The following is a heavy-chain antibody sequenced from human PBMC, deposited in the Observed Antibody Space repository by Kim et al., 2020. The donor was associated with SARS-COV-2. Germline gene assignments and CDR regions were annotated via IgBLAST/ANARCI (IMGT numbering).Heavy chain of an antibody. CDR3: ASPVGVYYGMDV. D-gene: IGHD3-10*01. J-gene: IGHJ6*02. Sequence: YYADSVESRFTISRNNAKNSRYLQMNSLRAEDTAVYYCASPVGVYYGMDVWGQGTTVTVSS. V-gene: IGHV3-21*01.